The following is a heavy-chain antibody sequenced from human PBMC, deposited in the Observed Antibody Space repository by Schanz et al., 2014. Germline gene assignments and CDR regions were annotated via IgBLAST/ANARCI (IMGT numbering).Heavy chain of an antibody. CDR3: ARGYGDSPTDF. CDR2: IIPILGIA. Sequence: QVQLVQSGAEVKKPGSSVKVSCKASRSTFSSYTISWVRQARGQGLEWMGRIIPILGIANYAQNFQGRVTITADKSTSTAYMELSSLRSEDTAVYYCARGYGDSPTDFWGQGTLVTVSS. V-gene: IGHV1-69*02. J-gene: IGHJ4*02. D-gene: IGHD4-17*01. CDR1: RSTFSSYT.